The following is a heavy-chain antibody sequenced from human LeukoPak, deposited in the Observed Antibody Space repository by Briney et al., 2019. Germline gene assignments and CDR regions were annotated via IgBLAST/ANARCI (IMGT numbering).Heavy chain of an antibody. CDR2: INPNSGGT. V-gene: IGHV1-2*02. CDR1: GYTFTGYY. Sequence: ASVKVSCKASGYTFTGYYMHWVRQAPGQGLEWMGWINPNSGGTNYAQKFQGRVTMTRDTSISTAYMELSRLRFDDTAVYYCARTSGVSVAGSPYYFDFWGQGTLISVSS. CDR3: ARTSGVSVAGSPYYFDF. D-gene: IGHD6-13*01. J-gene: IGHJ4*02.